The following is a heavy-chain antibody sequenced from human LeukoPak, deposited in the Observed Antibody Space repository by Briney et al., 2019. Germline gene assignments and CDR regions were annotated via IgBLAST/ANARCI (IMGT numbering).Heavy chain of an antibody. CDR2: INTDGSTT. V-gene: IGHV3-74*01. Sequence: GGSLRLSCAASGFTFSNDWMHWVRQAPGKGLVWVSRINTDGSTTTYANSVKGRFTISRDNAKNTLYLQMNSLRVEDTAVYYCARGRGGSYHYWGQGTLVTVSS. D-gene: IGHD1-26*01. CDR1: GFTFSNDW. J-gene: IGHJ4*02. CDR3: ARGRGGSYHY.